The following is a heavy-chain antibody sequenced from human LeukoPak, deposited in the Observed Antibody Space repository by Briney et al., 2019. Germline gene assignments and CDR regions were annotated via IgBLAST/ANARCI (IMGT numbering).Heavy chain of an antibody. J-gene: IGHJ3*02. Sequence: ASVKVSCKASGYTFTSYAMHWVRQAPGQRLEWMGWINAGNGNTKYSQEFQGRVTITRDTSANTAYMELSRLRSDDTAVYYCARDIARNDAFDIWGQGTMVTVSS. V-gene: IGHV1-3*01. CDR3: ARDIARNDAFDI. CDR2: INAGNGNT. CDR1: GYTFTSYA. D-gene: IGHD2-15*01.